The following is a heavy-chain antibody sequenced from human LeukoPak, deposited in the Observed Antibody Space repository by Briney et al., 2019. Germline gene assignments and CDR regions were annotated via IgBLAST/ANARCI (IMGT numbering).Heavy chain of an antibody. D-gene: IGHD6-19*01. CDR1: GGSISSYY. Sequence: SETLSLTCTVSGGSISSYYWSWIRQPPGKGLEWIGYIYYSGSTNYNPSLKSRVTISVDTSKDQFSLKLSSVTAADTAVYFCARGSGWYFYWGQGTLVTVSS. J-gene: IGHJ4*02. V-gene: IGHV4-59*01. CDR2: IYYSGST. CDR3: ARGSGWYFY.